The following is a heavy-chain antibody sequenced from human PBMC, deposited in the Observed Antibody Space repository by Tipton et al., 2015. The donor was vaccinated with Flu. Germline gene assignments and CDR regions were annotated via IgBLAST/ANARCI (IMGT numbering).Heavy chain of an antibody. CDR2: INHSGST. J-gene: IGHJ5*02. Sequence: TLSLTCTVSGGSISSYYWSWIRQPPGKGLEWIGEINHSGSTNYNPSLKSRVTISVDTSKNQFSLKLSSVTAADTAVYYCARPMGRDGHDGFDPWGQGTLVTVSS. CDR1: GGSISSYY. CDR3: ARPMGRDGHDGFDP. D-gene: IGHD5-24*01. V-gene: IGHV4-34*01.